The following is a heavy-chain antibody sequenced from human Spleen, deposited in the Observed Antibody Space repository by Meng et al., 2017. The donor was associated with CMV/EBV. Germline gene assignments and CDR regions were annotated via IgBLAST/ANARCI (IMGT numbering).Heavy chain of an antibody. Sequence: LACEAPEFTFSNYWLHWVRQAQGKGRELLTRMNEDCSFINYAKSVKSRFTISRDDAKNTLYLQMTSLRAEDTAVYYCTRERAAADYWGQGTLVTVSS. J-gene: IGHJ4*02. CDR3: TRERAAADY. D-gene: IGHD6-13*01. V-gene: IGHV3-74*01. CDR1: EFTFSNYW. CDR2: MNEDCSFI.